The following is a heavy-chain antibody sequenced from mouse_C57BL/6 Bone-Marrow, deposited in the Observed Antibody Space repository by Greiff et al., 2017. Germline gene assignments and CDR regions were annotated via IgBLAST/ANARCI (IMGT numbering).Heavy chain of an antibody. V-gene: IGHV14-3*01. D-gene: IGHD1-1*01. CDR1: GFNIKNTY. Sequence: VQLQQSVAELVRPGASVKLSCTASGFNIKNTYMHWVKQRPEQGLEWIGRIDPANGNTKYAPKFQGKATITADTSSNTAYLQHSSLTSEDTAIYYGASSTTVVATRNYFDDWGQGTTLTVSS. J-gene: IGHJ2*01. CDR2: IDPANGNT. CDR3: ASSTTVVATRNYFDD.